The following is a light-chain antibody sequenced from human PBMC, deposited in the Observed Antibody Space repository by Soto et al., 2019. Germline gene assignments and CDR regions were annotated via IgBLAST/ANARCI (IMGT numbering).Light chain of an antibody. CDR2: AAS. Sequence: DLQMTQSPSSLSASVGDRVTITCRASQSISTYLNWYQQKPGKAPKLLIYAASSFQSGVPSRFSGSGSGTDFTLTISSLQPEDFATYYCQQSYSFPWTFGQGTKVEIK. J-gene: IGKJ1*01. CDR3: QQSYSFPWT. V-gene: IGKV1-39*01. CDR1: QSISTY.